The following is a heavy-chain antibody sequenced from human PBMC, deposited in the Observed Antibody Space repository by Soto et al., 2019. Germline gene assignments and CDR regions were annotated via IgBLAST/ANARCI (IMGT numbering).Heavy chain of an antibody. CDR1: GYSFTSYY. V-gene: IGHV1-46*01. CDR2: IIPSGGTT. CDR3: ARPLYDSGWPFDD. Sequence: ASVKVSCKTSGYSFTSYYMHWVRQAPGQGLEWMGVIIPSGGTTTYAQKFQGRVTMTSDTSTSTVYMELNILTSEDTAVYYCARPLYDSGWPFDDWGQGTLVTVSS. D-gene: IGHD6-19*01. J-gene: IGHJ4*02.